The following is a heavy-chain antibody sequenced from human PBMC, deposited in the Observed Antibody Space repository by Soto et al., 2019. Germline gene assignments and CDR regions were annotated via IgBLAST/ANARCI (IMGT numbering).Heavy chain of an antibody. CDR2: INPKSGGT. D-gene: IGHD2-8*01. Sequence: ASVKVSCRASGYSFTDYHIHWVRQAPGQGLEWLGRINPKSGGTSTAQKFQGWVTMTTDTSISTASMELTRLTSDDTAIYYCASCYSTDCSNGVCSFFYTQDMDVSGQGTTLTVSS. CDR3: ASCYSTDCSNGVCSFFYTQDMDV. V-gene: IGHV1-2*04. CDR1: GYSFTDYH. J-gene: IGHJ6*02.